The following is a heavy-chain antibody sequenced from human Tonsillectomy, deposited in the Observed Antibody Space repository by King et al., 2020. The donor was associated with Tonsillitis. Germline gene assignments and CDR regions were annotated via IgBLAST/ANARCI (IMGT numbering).Heavy chain of an antibody. V-gene: IGHV3-43*02. CDR3: TRGLHPDAFDI. J-gene: IGHJ3*02. CDR2: MSGGGSYT. Sequence: VQLVESGGAVVQPGGSLRLSCTASGFTFKNYAMHWVRQAPGKGLEWLSVMSGGGSYTYYAESVKGRVTISRDNTKDTLFLQMNSVRTDDTALYYCTRGLHPDAFDIWGQGTMVTVSS. CDR1: GFTFKNYA.